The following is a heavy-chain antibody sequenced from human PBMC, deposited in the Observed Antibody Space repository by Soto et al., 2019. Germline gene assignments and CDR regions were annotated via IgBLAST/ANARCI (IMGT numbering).Heavy chain of an antibody. D-gene: IGHD2-8*01. CDR1: GGTFKNSA. CDR2: ILVIFNTG. CDR3: ARSQCRNGVCYRLSPGLDV. J-gene: IGHJ6*02. Sequence: QVQLVQSGAEVKKPGSSVKVSCKASGGTFKNSAISWLRQAPGQGLEWVGGILVIFNTGNNVQKFHGRVTITADESATTAYMELSSLKSDDTAVYFCARSQCRNGVCYRLSPGLDVWGPGTTVTVSS. V-gene: IGHV1-69*01.